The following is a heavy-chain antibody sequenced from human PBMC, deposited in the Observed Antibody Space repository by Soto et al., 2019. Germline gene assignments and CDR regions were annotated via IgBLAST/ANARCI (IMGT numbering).Heavy chain of an antibody. D-gene: IGHD5-18*01. J-gene: IGHJ6*02. CDR2: IDPSDSYP. CDR3: ARRGGNSYVVHGMDV. Sequence: ESLKISCKASGYIFSNYWIIWLRQMPGKGPEWMGTIDPSDSYPKYSPSFQGHVSISADKSIGTAYLQWSSLKASDSAMYYCARRGGNSYVVHGMDVWGQGTTVTVSS. CDR1: GYIFSNYW. V-gene: IGHV5-10-1*01.